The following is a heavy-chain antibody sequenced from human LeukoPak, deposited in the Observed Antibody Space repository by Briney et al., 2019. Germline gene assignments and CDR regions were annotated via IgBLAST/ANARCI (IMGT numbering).Heavy chain of an antibody. V-gene: IGHV7-4-1*02. CDR3: ARDPGSQRVNRLARRGDY. D-gene: IGHD1-14*01. Sequence: ASVKVSCKASGYTFTNFAMNRVRQAPGQGLEWMGWIDTNTGIPTYAQGFTGRFVFSLDTSVSTVYLQISGLQADDAAVYFCARDPGSQRVNRLARRGDYWGQGTLVTVSS. CDR2: IDTNTGIP. CDR1: GYTFTNFA. J-gene: IGHJ4*02.